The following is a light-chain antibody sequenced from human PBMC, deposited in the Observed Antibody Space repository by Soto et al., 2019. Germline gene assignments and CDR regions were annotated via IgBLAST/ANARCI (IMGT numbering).Light chain of an antibody. CDR1: QSVSSSF. V-gene: IGKV3-20*01. J-gene: IGKJ1*01. CDR2: GAS. Sequence: EIVLTQSPGTLSLSPGERATLSCRASQSVSSSFLAWYQQKPGQAPRLLIYGASSRATGIPDRFSGSGSGRDFTLTISRLEPDDFAVYYCQQYGSSPPWTFGQGTKVEI. CDR3: QQYGSSPPWT.